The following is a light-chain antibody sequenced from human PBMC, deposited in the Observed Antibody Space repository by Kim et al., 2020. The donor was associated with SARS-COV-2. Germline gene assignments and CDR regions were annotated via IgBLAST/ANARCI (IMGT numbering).Light chain of an antibody. V-gene: IGLV1-44*01. CDR3: AAWDDSLNGPV. Sequence: GQGVTISFSLSSSNIGSDTVDWYQHLPGAAPQLLIYNNNQRPSGVPDRFSASKSGTSASLAISGLQSEDEADYYCAAWDDSLNGPVFGGGTQLTVL. J-gene: IGLJ3*02. CDR2: NNN. CDR1: SSNIGSDT.